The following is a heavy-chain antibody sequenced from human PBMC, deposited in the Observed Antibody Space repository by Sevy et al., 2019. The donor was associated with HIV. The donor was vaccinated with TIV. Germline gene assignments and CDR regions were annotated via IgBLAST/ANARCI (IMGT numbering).Heavy chain of an antibody. Sequence: GGSLRLSCAASGFTFSSYSMNWVRQAPGKGLEWVSSISSSSSYIYYEDSVKGRFTISRDNAKNSLYLQMNSLRAEDTAVYYCARDNLADYGGNSAYYYGMDVWGQGTTVTVSS. CDR2: ISSSSSYI. CDR1: GFTFSSYS. CDR3: ARDNLADYGGNSAYYYGMDV. D-gene: IGHD4-17*01. V-gene: IGHV3-21*01. J-gene: IGHJ6*02.